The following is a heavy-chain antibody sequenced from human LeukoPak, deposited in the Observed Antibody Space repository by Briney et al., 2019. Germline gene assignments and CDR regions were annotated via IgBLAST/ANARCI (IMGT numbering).Heavy chain of an antibody. Sequence: SETLSLTCAVYGGSFSGYYWSWIRQPPGKGLEWIGEINHSGSTNYNPSLKSRVTISVDTSKNQFSLKLSSVTAVDTAVYYCAMQCSGGSCYHDLTDYWGQGTLVTVSS. CDR3: AMQCSGGSCYHDLTDY. CDR1: GGSFSGYY. CDR2: INHSGST. D-gene: IGHD2-15*01. V-gene: IGHV4-34*01. J-gene: IGHJ4*02.